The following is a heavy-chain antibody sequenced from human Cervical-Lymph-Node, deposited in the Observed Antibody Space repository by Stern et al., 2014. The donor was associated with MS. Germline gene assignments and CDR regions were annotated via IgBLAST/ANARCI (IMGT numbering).Heavy chain of an antibody. CDR3: ARDKEDTNMAFRYFDN. CDR1: GGSVGSGSYD. J-gene: IGHJ4*02. D-gene: IGHD5-18*01. V-gene: IGHV4-61*02. Sequence: QVQLQESGPGLVKPSQTLSLTCTVSGGSVGSGSYDWSWIRQPAGKGLEWVGRIYTTGSTYYNPSLKTRVSISKDQSPNQFSPQLTPVTAADTAVYYCARDKEDTNMAFRYFDNWGQGTLVTVSS. CDR2: IYTTGST.